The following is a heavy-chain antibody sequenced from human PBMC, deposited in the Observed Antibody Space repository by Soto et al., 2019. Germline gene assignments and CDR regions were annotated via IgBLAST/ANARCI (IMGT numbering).Heavy chain of an antibody. V-gene: IGHV4-31*03. Sequence: PSETLSLTCTVSGASVSTGAYYWGWVRQHPGKGLEWVGYIYESGYTYYNTSLKSRLTISLDRSSNQFSLGLTSVTAADTAVYYCVRAMRNTAMVYPRFDPWGQGTPAPVYS. J-gene: IGHJ5*02. CDR1: GASVSTGAYY. CDR3: VRAMRNTAMVYPRFDP. CDR2: IYESGYT. D-gene: IGHD5-18*01.